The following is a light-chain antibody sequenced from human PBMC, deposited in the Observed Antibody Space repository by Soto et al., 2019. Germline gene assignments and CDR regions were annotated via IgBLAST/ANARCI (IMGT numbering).Light chain of an antibody. Sequence: EIVITQSPATLSVSPGERATVSCRASQSVSGNLAWYQQKPGQAPRLLIYDASTRAAGIPARFSGSRSGTEFTLPIISLQSEDFAVYYCQQYNNWPPITFGQGTRLEIK. V-gene: IGKV3-15*01. J-gene: IGKJ5*01. CDR1: QSVSGN. CDR2: DAS. CDR3: QQYNNWPPIT.